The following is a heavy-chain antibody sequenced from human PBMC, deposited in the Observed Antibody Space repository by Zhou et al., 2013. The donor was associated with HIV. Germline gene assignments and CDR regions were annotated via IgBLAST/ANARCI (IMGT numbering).Heavy chain of an antibody. V-gene: IGHV1-69*05. Sequence: QVQLVQSGAEVKKPGSSVKVSCKTSGGTFSNYAISWVRQAPGQGLEWMGAIIPIFGTANYAQKFQGRVTITTDESTTTAHMELSSLRSEDTAVYYCATVFFDRSDYWGQGTLVTVSS. D-gene: IGHD3-9*01. CDR3: ATVFFDRSDY. J-gene: IGHJ4*02. CDR2: IIPIFGTA. CDR1: GGTFSNYA.